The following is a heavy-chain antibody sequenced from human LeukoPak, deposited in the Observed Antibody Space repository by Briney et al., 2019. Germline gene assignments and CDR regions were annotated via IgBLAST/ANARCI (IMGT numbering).Heavy chain of an antibody. D-gene: IGHD3-9*01. J-gene: IGHJ3*02. Sequence: GGSLRLSCAASGFTFSNYYMSWIRQAPGQGLEWVSYISSSSSYTNYADSVKGRLTISRDNAKNSLYLQMNSLRAEDTAVYYCAREYYDILTGYYDAFDIWGQGTMVTVSS. CDR2: ISSSSSYT. CDR3: AREYYDILTGYYDAFDI. CDR1: GFTFSNYY. V-gene: IGHV3-11*05.